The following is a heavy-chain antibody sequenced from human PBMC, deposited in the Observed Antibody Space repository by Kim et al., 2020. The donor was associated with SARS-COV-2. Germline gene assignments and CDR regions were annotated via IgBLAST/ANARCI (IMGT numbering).Heavy chain of an antibody. J-gene: IGHJ4*02. CDR2: GGST. V-gene: IGHV3-23*01. Sequence: GGSTYYTDSVKGRFTISRDNSKNTLYLQMNSLRAEDTAVYYCAKSGGPDYWGQGTLVTVSS. D-gene: IGHD2-15*01. CDR3: AKSGGPDY.